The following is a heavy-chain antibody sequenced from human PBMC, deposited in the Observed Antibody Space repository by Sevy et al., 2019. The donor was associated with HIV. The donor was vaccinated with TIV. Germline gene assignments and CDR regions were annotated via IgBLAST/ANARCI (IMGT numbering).Heavy chain of an antibody. CDR1: GGTVSSYA. CDR3: TSLVPAATNDAFDI. D-gene: IGHD2-2*01. CDR2: TIPIFGTA. J-gene: IGHJ3*02. Sequence: ASVKVSCKASGGTVSSYAISWVRQAPGQGLEWMGGTIPIFGTANYAQKFQGRVTITADESTSTAYMELSSLRSEDTAVYYCTSLVPAATNDAFDIWGQGTMVTVSS. V-gene: IGHV1-69*13.